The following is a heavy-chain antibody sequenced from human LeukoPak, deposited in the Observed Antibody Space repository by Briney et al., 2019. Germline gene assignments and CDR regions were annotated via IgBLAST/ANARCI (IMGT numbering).Heavy chain of an antibody. CDR3: ARDRLTTVTTFHFDY. J-gene: IGHJ4*02. D-gene: IGHD4-17*01. CDR2: IWSDSTNK. Sequence: GGSLRLSCAASGFTFSTYAMHWVRQAPGKGLEWVAVIWSDSTNKYYADSMRGRFTISRDNSKSTLYLQMSSLRAEDTAMYYCARDRLTTVTTFHFDYWGQGTLVTVSS. CDR1: GFTFSTYA. V-gene: IGHV3-33*01.